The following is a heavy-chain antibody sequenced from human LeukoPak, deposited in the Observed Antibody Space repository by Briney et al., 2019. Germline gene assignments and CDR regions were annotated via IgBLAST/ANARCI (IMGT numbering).Heavy chain of an antibody. V-gene: IGHV1-69*13. D-gene: IGHD2-2*02. CDR2: IIPIFGTA. J-gene: IGHJ5*02. Sequence: VASVKVSCKASGGTFSSYAISWVRQAPGQGLEWMGGIIPIFGTANYAQKFQGRATITADESTSTAYMELSSLRSEDTAVYYCAIEVVVPAAITGFDPWGQGTLVTVSS. CDR3: AIEVVVPAAITGFDP. CDR1: GGTFSSYA.